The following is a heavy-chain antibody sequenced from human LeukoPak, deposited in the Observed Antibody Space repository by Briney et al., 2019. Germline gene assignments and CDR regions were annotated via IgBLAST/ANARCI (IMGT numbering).Heavy chain of an antibody. V-gene: IGHV3-48*02. CDR3: ARDRGYCSGGTCYSESLNWFDP. J-gene: IGHJ5*02. D-gene: IGHD2-15*01. Sequence: TGGSLRLSCAASGFTFSGYSMNWVRQAPGKGLEWVSYISSSSTTIYYADSVKGRFTISRDNAKNSLFLQMNSLRDEDTAVYYCARDRGYCSGGTCYSESLNWFDPWGQGTLVTVSS. CDR2: ISSSSTTI. CDR1: GFTFSGYS.